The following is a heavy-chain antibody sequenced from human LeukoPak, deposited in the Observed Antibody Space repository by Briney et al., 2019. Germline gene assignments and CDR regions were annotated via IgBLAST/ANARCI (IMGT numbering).Heavy chain of an antibody. D-gene: IGHD2-15*01. V-gene: IGHV4-39*07. J-gene: IGHJ6*03. CDR1: GGSLSSSSHY. CDR3: ARDGCGGSCFNYYYDYMDV. Sequence: SETLSLTCTVSGGSLSSSSHYWAWIRQPPGKGLEWIANIYYSGNTYYNPSLKSRVTISLDMSKNHFSLRVGSLTAADTAVYYCARDGCGGSCFNYYYDYMDVWGKGTTVTISS. CDR2: IYYSGNT.